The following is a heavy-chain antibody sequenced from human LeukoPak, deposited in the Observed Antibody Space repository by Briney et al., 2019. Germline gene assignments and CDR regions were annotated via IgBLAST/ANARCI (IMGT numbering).Heavy chain of an antibody. D-gene: IGHD2-21*01. Sequence: PSETLSLTCAVYGGSFSGYYWSWIRQPPGKGLEWIGEINHSGSTNYNPSLKSRVTISVDTSKNQFSLKLSSVTAADTAVYYCARLGLGGDAFGVWGKGTTVTVSS. V-gene: IGHV4-34*01. CDR1: GGSFSGYY. CDR2: INHSGST. CDR3: ARLGLGGDAFGV. J-gene: IGHJ6*04.